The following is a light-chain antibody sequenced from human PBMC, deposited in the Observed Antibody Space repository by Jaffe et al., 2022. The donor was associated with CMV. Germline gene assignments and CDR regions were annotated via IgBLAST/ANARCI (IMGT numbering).Light chain of an antibody. Sequence: QSALTQPASVSGSPGQSITISCTGSSSDVGAYIYVAWYEQHPGKAPKLIINNVSQRPSGVSSRFSGSKSGNTASLTISGLLAEDEADYYCSSYTSRSTLVFGTGTRLTVL. CDR2: NVS. V-gene: IGLV2-14*03. CDR1: SSDVGAYIY. J-gene: IGLJ1*01. CDR3: SSYTSRSTLV.